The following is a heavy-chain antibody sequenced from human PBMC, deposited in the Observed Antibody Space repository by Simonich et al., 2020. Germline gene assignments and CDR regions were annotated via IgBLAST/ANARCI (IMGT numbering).Heavy chain of an antibody. CDR3: ARASRGTWWYYYFDY. CDR1: GYTFTSYG. V-gene: IGHV1-18*01. J-gene: IGHJ4*02. D-gene: IGHD2-15*01. Sequence: QVQLVQSGAEVKKPGASVKVSCKASGYTFTSYGISWVRQAPGQGLEWVGWFSAYKGNKSYAQKHQGRVTMTTDTSTSTAYMELRSLRSDDTAVYYCARASRGTWWYYYFDYWGQGTLVTVSS. CDR2: FSAYKGNK.